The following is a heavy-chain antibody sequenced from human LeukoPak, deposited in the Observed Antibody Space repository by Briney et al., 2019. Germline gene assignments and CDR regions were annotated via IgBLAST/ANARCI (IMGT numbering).Heavy chain of an antibody. CDR3: ARQQYYYDSSGYFSRAFDI. D-gene: IGHD3-22*01. Sequence: GESLKISCKGSGYSFTSYWIGWVRQMPGKGLEWMGSIYPGDSDTRYSPSFQGQVTISADKSISTAYLQWSSLKASDTAMYYCARQQYYYDSSGYFSRAFDIWGQGTMVTVSS. V-gene: IGHV5-51*01. CDR2: IYPGDSDT. CDR1: GYSFTSYW. J-gene: IGHJ3*02.